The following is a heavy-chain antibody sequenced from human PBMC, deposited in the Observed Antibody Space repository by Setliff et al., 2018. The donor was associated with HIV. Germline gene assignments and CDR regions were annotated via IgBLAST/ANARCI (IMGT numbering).Heavy chain of an antibody. Sequence: GGSLRLSCAASGFTFSNAWMSWVRQAPGKGLEWVGRIKSKTDGGTTDYASPVKGRFTISRDDSKNTLYLQMNSLKTEDTAVYYCTAEVRYYDSSGPDCWGQGCLVTVSS. J-gene: IGHJ4*02. D-gene: IGHD3-22*01. V-gene: IGHV3-15*01. CDR1: GFTFSNAW. CDR2: IKSKTDGGTT. CDR3: TAEVRYYDSSGPDC.